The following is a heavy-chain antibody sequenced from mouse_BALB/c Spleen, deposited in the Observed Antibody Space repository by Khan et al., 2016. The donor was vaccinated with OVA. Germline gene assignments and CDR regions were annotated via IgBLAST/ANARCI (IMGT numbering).Heavy chain of an antibody. CDR3: SRSGYGFGAY. V-gene: IGHV1-54*01. CDR1: GYAFTDYL. D-gene: IGHD1-2*01. Sequence: QVQLQQSGAELVRPGTSVKVSCKASGYAFTDYLIEWLKQRPGQGLEWIGVINPGSGGTNYNEKFKDKATLTADTSSSTAYMQLSSLTSDDAAVYGCSRSGYGFGAYWGPGTLVTVSA. J-gene: IGHJ3*01. CDR2: INPGSGGT.